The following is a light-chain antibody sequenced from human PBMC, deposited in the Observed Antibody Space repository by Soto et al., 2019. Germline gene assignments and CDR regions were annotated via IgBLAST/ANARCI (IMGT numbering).Light chain of an antibody. CDR1: SSDVGGSNF. CDR2: DVN. V-gene: IGLV2-14*01. Sequence: QSALAQPASVSGSPGQSITISCTGTSSDVGGSNFVSWYQHHPGKAPKLIIYDVNNRPSGVSNRFFGSKSGNTASLTISGLQAEDEADYYCRSYTSSTTYVFGTGTKLTVL. J-gene: IGLJ1*01. CDR3: RSYTSSTTYV.